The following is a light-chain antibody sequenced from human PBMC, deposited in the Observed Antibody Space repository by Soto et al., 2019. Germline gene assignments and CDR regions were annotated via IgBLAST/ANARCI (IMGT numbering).Light chain of an antibody. J-gene: IGKJ3*01. CDR2: DAS. CDR1: QSISSW. CDR3: QQYNNCWT. Sequence: DIQMTQSPSALSASVGDRVTITCRSSQSISSWLAWYQHKPGKAPRLLIYDASYLERGVPSRFSGSGSGTELALSISELQPDDLGTYYSQQYNNCWTFGTGTNVDI. V-gene: IGKV1-5*01.